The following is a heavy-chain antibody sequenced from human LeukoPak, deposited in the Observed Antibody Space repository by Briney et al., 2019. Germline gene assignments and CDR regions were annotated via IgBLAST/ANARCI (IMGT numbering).Heavy chain of an antibody. CDR1: GSTFSSYW. D-gene: IGHD2-15*01. V-gene: IGHV3-7*01. CDR2: IKQDGSEK. Sequence: GGSLRLSCAASGSTFSSYWMSWVRQAPGKGLEWVANIKQDGSEKYYVGSVKGRFTISRDNAKNSLYLQMNSLRAEDTAVYYCAIDGGGFKYYYYYFYMDVWGKGTTVTVSS. J-gene: IGHJ6*03. CDR3: AIDGGGFKYYYYYFYMDV.